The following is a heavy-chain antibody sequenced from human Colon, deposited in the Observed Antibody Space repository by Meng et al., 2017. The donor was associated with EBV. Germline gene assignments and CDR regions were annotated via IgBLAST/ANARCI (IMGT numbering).Heavy chain of an antibody. CDR2: IYLGGTT. J-gene: IGHJ5*02. V-gene: IGHV4-30-2*01. Sequence: QLLPQASVSGLVRPSQSLALTCAVSGDSSSSGDYSWSWIRQPPGQGREWIGYIYLGGTTYNTSLKSRVTISVDNSKNQFSLRLTSVTAADTAVYYCARGPYCGGDCYWFDPWGQGTLVTVSS. D-gene: IGHD2-21*02. CDR3: ARGPYCGGDCYWFDP. CDR1: GDSSSSGDYS.